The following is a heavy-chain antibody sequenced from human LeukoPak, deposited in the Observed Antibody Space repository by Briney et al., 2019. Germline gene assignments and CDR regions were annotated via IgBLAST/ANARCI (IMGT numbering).Heavy chain of an antibody. V-gene: IGHV5-51*01. D-gene: IGHD2-15*01. J-gene: IGHJ4*02. CDR1: GYIFTNYW. CDR3: ARLRYCSGGSCYGFDY. CDR2: IYPGDSDD. Sequence: GASLQISCKGSGYIFTNYWIGWVRPLPGKGLEWMGIIYPGDSDDKYSPSFQGQVTISADKSISTAFLQWSSLKASDTALYYCARLRYCSGGSCYGFDYWGQGTLVTVSS.